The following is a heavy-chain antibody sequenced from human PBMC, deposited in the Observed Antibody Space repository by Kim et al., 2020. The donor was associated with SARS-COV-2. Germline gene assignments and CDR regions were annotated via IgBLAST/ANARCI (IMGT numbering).Heavy chain of an antibody. CDR2: IKSKTDGGTT. V-gene: IGHV3-15*01. D-gene: IGHD6-13*01. CDR3: TTDVPQQPISEVVI. Sequence: GGSLRLSCAASGFTFSNAWMSWVRQAPGKGLEWVGRIKSKTDGGTTDYAAPVKGRFTISRDDSKNTLYLQMNSLKTEDTAVYYCTTDVPQQPISEVVIWGQGTMVTVSS. J-gene: IGHJ3*02. CDR1: GFTFSNAW.